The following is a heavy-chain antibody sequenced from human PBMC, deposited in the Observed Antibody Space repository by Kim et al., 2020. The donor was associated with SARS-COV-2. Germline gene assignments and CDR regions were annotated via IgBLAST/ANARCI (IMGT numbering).Heavy chain of an antibody. V-gene: IGHV3-30*04. Sequence: GGSLRLSCAASGFTFSSYAMHWVRQAPGKGLEWVAVISYDGSNKYYADSVKGRFTISRDNSKNTLYLQMNSLRAEDTAVYYCARAPYDYVWGSYRYTASYYGMDVWGQGTTVTVSS. CDR3: ARAPYDYVWGSYRYTASYYGMDV. CDR1: GFTFSSYA. D-gene: IGHD3-16*02. J-gene: IGHJ6*02. CDR2: ISYDGSNK.